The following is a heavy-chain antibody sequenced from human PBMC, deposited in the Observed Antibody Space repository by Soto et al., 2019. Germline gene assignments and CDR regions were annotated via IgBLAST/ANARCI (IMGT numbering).Heavy chain of an antibody. V-gene: IGHV4-59*01. J-gene: IGHJ6*02. Sequence: SETLSLTCTVSSGSISSYYWNWIRQSPGKGLEWIGYTYYSGSTNYNPSLKSRVTISVDTSKNQFSLELSSVTAADTAVYYCAGKSGYDYHYYYGMDVWGQGTTVTVSS. CDR2: TYYSGST. D-gene: IGHD5-12*01. CDR3: AGKSGYDYHYYYGMDV. CDR1: SGSISSYY.